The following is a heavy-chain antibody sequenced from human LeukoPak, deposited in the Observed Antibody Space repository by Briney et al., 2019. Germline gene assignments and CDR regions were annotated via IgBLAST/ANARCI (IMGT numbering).Heavy chain of an antibody. CDR1: GFTFSSYA. D-gene: IGHD4-17*01. J-gene: IGHJ4*02. CDR2: ISYDGSNK. CDR3: AESPTVTQYFTS. V-gene: IGHV3-30-3*01. Sequence: GGSLRLSCAASGFTFSSYAMHWVRQAPGKGLEWVAVISYDGSNKYYADSVKGRFTISRDNSKNTLYLQMNSLRAEDTAVYYVAESPTVTQYFTSWGQETLVPSPQ.